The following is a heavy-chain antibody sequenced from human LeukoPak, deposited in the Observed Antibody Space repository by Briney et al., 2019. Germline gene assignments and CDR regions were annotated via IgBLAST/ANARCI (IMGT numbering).Heavy chain of an antibody. CDR2: INPTGGST. D-gene: IGHD6-6*01. J-gene: IGHJ4*02. CDR3: ARTAARRFDY. CDR1: GYTFPSYF. Sequence: ASVKVSCKASGYTFPSYFMHWVRQAPGQGLEWMGIINPTGGSTTYAQKFQGRVTMTRDTSTSTVYMELSSLRSDDTAVYYCARTAARRFDYWGRGTLVTVSS. V-gene: IGHV1-46*01.